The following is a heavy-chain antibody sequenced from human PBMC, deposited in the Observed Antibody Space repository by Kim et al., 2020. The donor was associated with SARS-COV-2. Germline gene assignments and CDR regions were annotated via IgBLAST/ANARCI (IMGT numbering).Heavy chain of an antibody. CDR1: AFSFSNYW. V-gene: IGHV3-7*01. CDR3: ASLVVNIEVAGHPY. J-gene: IGHJ4*02. D-gene: IGHD6-19*01. Sequence: GGSLRLSCAASAFSFSNYWMTWVRQAPGKGLEWVANIKHDGSEKYYVDSVKGRFTISRDNAKNSLYLQMNSLRAEDTAVYYCASLVVNIEVAGHPYWGQGTLVTVSS. CDR2: IKHDGSEK.